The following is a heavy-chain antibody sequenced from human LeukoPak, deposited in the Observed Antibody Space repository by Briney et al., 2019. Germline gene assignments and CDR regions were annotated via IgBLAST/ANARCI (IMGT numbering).Heavy chain of an antibody. J-gene: IGHJ4*02. V-gene: IGHV1-69*13. CDR2: IIPIFGTA. Sequence: SVKVSCKASGGTFSSYAISWVRQAPGQGPEWMGGIIPIFGTANYAQKFQGRVTITADESTSTAYMELSSLRSEDTAVYYCASGAHDYGDFYFDYWGQGTLVTVSS. D-gene: IGHD4-17*01. CDR1: GGTFSSYA. CDR3: ASGAHDYGDFYFDY.